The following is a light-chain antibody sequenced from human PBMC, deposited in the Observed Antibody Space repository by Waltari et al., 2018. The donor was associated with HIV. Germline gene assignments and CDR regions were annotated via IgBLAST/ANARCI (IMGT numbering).Light chain of an antibody. V-gene: IGLV2-11*01. CDR3: CSYAGNYIFD. J-gene: IGLJ2*01. CDR2: DVK. Sequence: QSALTQPRSVSGSPGQSVTISCTGTSSDVGAYNFVSWYQQYPGKAPKLLIYDVKKGPSGVPDRFYGSKSDNTASLTISGLQAEDEADYYCCSYAGNYIFDFGGGTKLTVL. CDR1: SSDVGAYNF.